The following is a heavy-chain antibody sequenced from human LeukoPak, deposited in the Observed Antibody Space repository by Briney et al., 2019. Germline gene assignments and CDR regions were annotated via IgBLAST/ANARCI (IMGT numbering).Heavy chain of an antibody. D-gene: IGHD2-21*02. Sequence: ASVKVSCKASGYTFTSYYMHWVRQAPGQGLEWMGIINPSGGSTSYAQKFQGRVTMTRDTSTSTVYMELGSLRSEDTPVYYCARDCGGGDCRDAFDIWGQGTMVTVSS. CDR1: GYTFTSYY. J-gene: IGHJ3*02. V-gene: IGHV1-46*01. CDR2: INPSGGST. CDR3: ARDCGGGDCRDAFDI.